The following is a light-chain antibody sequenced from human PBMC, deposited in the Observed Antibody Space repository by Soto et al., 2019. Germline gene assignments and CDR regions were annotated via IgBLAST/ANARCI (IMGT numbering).Light chain of an antibody. J-gene: IGLJ2*01. V-gene: IGLV2-14*01. CDR3: SSYTTSNTL. CDR2: DVS. CDR1: SSDVGGYNY. Sequence: QSVLTQPASVSGSPGQSITISCTGTSSDVGGYNYVSWYQQHPGKAPKLMIYDVSNRPSGVSNRFSGSKSGNTASLTISGLQAEDEAHYYCSSYTTSNTLFGGGTKLTVL.